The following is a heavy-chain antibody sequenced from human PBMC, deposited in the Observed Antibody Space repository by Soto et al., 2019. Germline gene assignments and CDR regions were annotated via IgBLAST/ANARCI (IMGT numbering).Heavy chain of an antibody. Sequence: SETLSLTCAVYGGSFSDYSWTWIRQPPGKGLEWIGEINHSGSTYYNPSLKSRVTISVDTSKNQFSLKLTSVTAADTAVYYCARRSYYDRSGYYFDQWGQGTLVTVSS. V-gene: IGHV4-34*01. CDR1: GGSFSDYS. D-gene: IGHD3-22*01. CDR3: ARRSYYDRSGYYFDQ. CDR2: INHSGST. J-gene: IGHJ4*02.